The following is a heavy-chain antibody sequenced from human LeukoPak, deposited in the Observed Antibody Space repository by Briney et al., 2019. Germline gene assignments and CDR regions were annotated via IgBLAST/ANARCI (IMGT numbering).Heavy chain of an antibody. CDR2: IYSGGST. CDR3: ARDSPITMVRGVIGYYGMDV. V-gene: IGHV3-66*01. CDR1: GFTFSSYA. D-gene: IGHD3-10*01. J-gene: IGHJ6*02. Sequence: GGSLRLSCAPSGFTFSSYAMSWVRQAPGKGLEWVSVIYSGGSTYYADSVKGRFTISRDNSKNTLYLQMNSLRAEDTAVYYCARDSPITMVRGVIGYYGMDVWGQGTTVTVSS.